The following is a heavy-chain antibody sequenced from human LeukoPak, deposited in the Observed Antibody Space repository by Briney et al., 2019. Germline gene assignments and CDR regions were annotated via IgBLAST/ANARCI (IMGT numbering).Heavy chain of an antibody. CDR1: GLTFNRYA. CDR2: IRGCGGGT. D-gene: IGHD6-13*01. Sequence: GGPLTLPCAPSGLTFNRYAMSWVRQAPGKGLQGVSAIRGCGGGTYYADSVKGRFNISRDNSKNTLYLQMNSLRAEDTAVYYCAISIAAAGPTDYWGQGTLVTDSP. CDR3: AISIAAAGPTDY. V-gene: IGHV3-23*01. J-gene: IGHJ4*02.